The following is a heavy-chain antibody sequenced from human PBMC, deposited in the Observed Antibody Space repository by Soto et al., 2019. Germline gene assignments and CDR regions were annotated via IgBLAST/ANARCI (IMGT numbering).Heavy chain of an antibody. J-gene: IGHJ4*02. CDR3: ARATIVTASHFDF. Sequence: VGSLRLSCVASGFTFSHHSMNWVRQAPGKGLEWVSSISSTSGFIFYADSLKGRFTISRDNAKNSLYLQMNSLRVDDTAVYCCARATIVTASHFDFWGQGIMVTVSS. D-gene: IGHD2-21*02. V-gene: IGHV3-21*01. CDR2: ISSTSGFI. CDR1: GFTFSHHS.